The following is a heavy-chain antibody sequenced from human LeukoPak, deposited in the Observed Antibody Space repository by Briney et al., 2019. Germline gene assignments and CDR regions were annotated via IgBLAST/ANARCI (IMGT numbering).Heavy chain of an antibody. J-gene: IGHJ4*02. Sequence: PGGSLRLSCAASGFTFSIYAMSWVRQAPGKGLQWVSSITSRGESTWYVDSVKGRFTITRDNSENTLYLQMHSLRVEDTAVYYCARDRPNYYGSDGHYYRRDGDYWGRGTLVSVSS. D-gene: IGHD3-22*01. CDR2: ITSRGEST. CDR1: GFTFSIYA. CDR3: ARDRPNYYGSDGHYYRRDGDY. V-gene: IGHV3-23*01.